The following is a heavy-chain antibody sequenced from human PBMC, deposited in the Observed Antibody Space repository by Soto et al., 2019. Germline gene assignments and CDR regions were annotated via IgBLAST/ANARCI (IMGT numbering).Heavy chain of an antibody. J-gene: IGHJ5*02. CDR2: LSRSGGAT. CDR3: SKGEMSTIRNSFDP. Sequence: PGGSLRLPCTASGFNTRFYSMSWVRQTPGKGMEWVAALSRSGGATYYADSVRGRFTISRDASKDTLFLQMRNLRAEDTAIYYCSKGEMSTIRNSFDPWGQGTLVTVSA. V-gene: IGHV3-23*01. CDR1: GFNTRFYS. D-gene: IGHD1-1*01.